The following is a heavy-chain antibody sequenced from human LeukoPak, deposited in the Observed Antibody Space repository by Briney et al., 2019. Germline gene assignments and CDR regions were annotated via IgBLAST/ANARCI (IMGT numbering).Heavy chain of an antibody. CDR3: ARHSGLSGFRVGYCSGGSCYLGINWFDP. J-gene: IGHJ5*02. V-gene: IGHV4-34*01. CDR2: INHSGST. D-gene: IGHD2-15*01. Sequence: SETLSLTCTVSGGSISSYYWSWIRQPPGKGLEWIGEINHSGSTNYNPSLKSRVTISVDTSKNQFSLKLSSVTAADTAVYYCARHSGLSGFRVGYCSGGSCYLGINWFDPWGQGTLVTVSS. CDR1: GGSISSYY.